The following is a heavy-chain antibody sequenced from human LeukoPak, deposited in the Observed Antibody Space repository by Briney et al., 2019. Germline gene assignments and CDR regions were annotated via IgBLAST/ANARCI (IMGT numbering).Heavy chain of an antibody. V-gene: IGHV4-59*08. J-gene: IGHJ4*02. D-gene: IGHD6-13*01. CDR3: ASPFQGSSWYY. Sequence: SETLSLTCTVSGGSISSYYWSWIRQPPGKGLEWIGYIYYSGSTNYNPSLKSRVTISVDTSKNQFSLKLSSVTAADTAVYYCASPFQGSSWYYWGQGTLVTVSS. CDR2: IYYSGST. CDR1: GGSISSYY.